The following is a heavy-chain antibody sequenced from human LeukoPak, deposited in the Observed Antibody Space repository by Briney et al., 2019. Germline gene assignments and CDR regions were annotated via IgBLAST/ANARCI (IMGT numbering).Heavy chain of an antibody. CDR3: ASRGRGGYCGGGCYSNGMDV. J-gene: IGHJ6*01. Sequence: SVKVSCKASGGTFSSYAISWVRQAPGQGLEWMGRIIPILGIANYAQKFQGRVTITTDKSTSTAYMELSSLRSDDTAVYYCASRGRGGYCGGGCYSNGMDVWGQAGTVTVCS. D-gene: IGHD2-21*02. CDR1: GGTFSSYA. CDR2: IIPILGIA. V-gene: IGHV1-69*04.